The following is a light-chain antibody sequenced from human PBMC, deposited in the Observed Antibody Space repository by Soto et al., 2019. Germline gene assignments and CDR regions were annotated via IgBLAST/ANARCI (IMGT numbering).Light chain of an antibody. V-gene: IGKV3D-15*01. CDR1: QTVRNN. CDR2: GAS. J-gene: IGKJ1*01. CDR3: LHYPKRPPWT. Sequence: TQSPCTLSLSPGERATLSCRASQTVRNNYLAWYQQKPGQAPRLLIYGASGRATGIPARFSGSGSGTAFTLTIRGLQSDDFAVYYCLHYPKRPPWTFGKGTKVDIK.